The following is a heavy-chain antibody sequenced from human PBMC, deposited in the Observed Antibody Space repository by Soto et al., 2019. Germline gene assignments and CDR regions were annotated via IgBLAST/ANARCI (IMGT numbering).Heavy chain of an antibody. Sequence: GGSLRLSCAASGFTVSSNYMSWVRQAPGKGLEWVSVIYSGGSTYYADSVKGRFTISRDNSKNTLYLQMNSLRAEDTAVYYCARVGNYGNYYYYGMDGWGQGTTVTVSS. CDR3: ARVGNYGNYYYYGMDG. V-gene: IGHV3-53*01. J-gene: IGHJ6*02. CDR1: GFTVSSNY. CDR2: IYSGGST. D-gene: IGHD1-7*01.